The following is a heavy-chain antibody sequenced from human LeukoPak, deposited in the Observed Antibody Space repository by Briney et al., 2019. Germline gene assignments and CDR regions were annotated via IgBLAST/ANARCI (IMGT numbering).Heavy chain of an antibody. D-gene: IGHD3-16*01. CDR2: IYYSGST. Sequence: SETLSLTCTVSGGSISSSSYYWGWIRQPPGKGLEWIGSIYYSGSTYYNPSLKSRVTISVDTSKNQFSLKLSSVTAADTAVYYCARDQHDYTLTGPVNWFDPWGQGTLVTVSS. V-gene: IGHV4-39*07. CDR1: GGSISSSSYY. J-gene: IGHJ5*02. CDR3: ARDQHDYTLTGPVNWFDP.